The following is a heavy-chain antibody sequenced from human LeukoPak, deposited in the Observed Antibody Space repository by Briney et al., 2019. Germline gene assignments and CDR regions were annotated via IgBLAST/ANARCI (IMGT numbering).Heavy chain of an antibody. J-gene: IGHJ5*02. V-gene: IGHV1-18*01. D-gene: IGHD3-3*01. CDR2: ISAYNGNT. CDR3: ARHLRFSTYNWFDP. Sequence: ASVKVSCKASGYTFTSYGISWVRQAPGQGLEWMGWISAYNGNTNYAQKLQGRVTMTTDTSTSTAYMELRSLRSDDTAVYYCARHLRFSTYNWFDPWGQGTLVTVSS. CDR1: GYTFTSYG.